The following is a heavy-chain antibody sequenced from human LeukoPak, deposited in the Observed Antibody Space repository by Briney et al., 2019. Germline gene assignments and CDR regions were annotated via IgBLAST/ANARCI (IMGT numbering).Heavy chain of an antibody. CDR3: ARGLLGSSSWHGDWFDP. D-gene: IGHD6-13*01. CDR1: GGSFSGYY. Sequence: TSETLSLTCAVYGGSFSGYYWSWIRQPPGKGLEWIGEINHSGSTNYNPSLKSRVTISVDTSKNQFSLELSSVTAADTAVYYCARGLLGSSSWHGDWFDPWGQGTLVTVSS. CDR2: INHSGST. J-gene: IGHJ5*02. V-gene: IGHV4-34*01.